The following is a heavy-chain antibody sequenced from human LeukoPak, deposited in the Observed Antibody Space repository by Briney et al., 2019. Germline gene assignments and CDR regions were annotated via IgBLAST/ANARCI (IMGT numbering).Heavy chain of an antibody. V-gene: IGHV4-61*09. CDR1: GGSISSGNYC. CDR3: ARGLAAPSLHTLYYMDV. D-gene: IGHD6-6*01. CDR2: IYTSGST. J-gene: IGHJ6*03. Sequence: SETLSLTCTVSGGSISSGNYCWSWIRQPAGKGLEWIGHIYTSGSTNYNPSLKSRVTISVDTSKNQFSLKLSSVTAADTAVYYCARGLAAPSLHTLYYMDVWGKGTTVTVSS.